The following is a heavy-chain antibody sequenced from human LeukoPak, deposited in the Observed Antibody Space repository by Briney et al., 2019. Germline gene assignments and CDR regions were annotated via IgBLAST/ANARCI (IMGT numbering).Heavy chain of an antibody. J-gene: IGHJ6*03. Sequence: PSETPSLTCTVSGGSISSYYWSWIRQPAGKGLEWIGRIYTSGSTNYNPSLKSRVTMSVDTSKNQFSLKLSSVTAADTAVYYCARAASCSSTSCSEGHYYYYMDVWGKGTTVTVSS. CDR1: GGSISSYY. D-gene: IGHD2-2*01. CDR3: ARAASCSSTSCSEGHYYYYMDV. CDR2: IYTSGST. V-gene: IGHV4-4*07.